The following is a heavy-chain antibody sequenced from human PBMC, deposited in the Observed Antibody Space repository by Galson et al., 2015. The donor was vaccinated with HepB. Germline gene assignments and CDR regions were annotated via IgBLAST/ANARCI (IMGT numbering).Heavy chain of an antibody. D-gene: IGHD2-2*01. Sequence: SVKVSCKASGYTFTSYGISWVRQAPGQGLEWMGWISAYNGNTNYAQKLQGRVTMTTDTSTSTAYMELRSLRSDDTAVYYCARDVPRYCSSTSCPLRQGAFDIWGQGTMVTVSS. J-gene: IGHJ3*02. CDR3: ARDVPRYCSSTSCPLRQGAFDI. V-gene: IGHV1-18*01. CDR2: ISAYNGNT. CDR1: GYTFTSYG.